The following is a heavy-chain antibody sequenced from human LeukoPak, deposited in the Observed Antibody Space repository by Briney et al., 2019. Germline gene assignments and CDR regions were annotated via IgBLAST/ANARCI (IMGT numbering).Heavy chain of an antibody. CDR2: IYSGGST. D-gene: IGHD1-1*01. J-gene: IGHJ5*02. V-gene: IGHV3-66*02. CDR3: ARVSFLKVEGQNWFDP. CDR1: GFTVSSNY. Sequence: PGGSLRLSCAASGFTVSSNYMSWVRQAPGTGLGGVSVIYSGGSTYYADSVKGRFTISRDNSKNTLYLPMNSLRAEDTAGYYCARVSFLKVEGQNWFDPWGQGTLVTVSS.